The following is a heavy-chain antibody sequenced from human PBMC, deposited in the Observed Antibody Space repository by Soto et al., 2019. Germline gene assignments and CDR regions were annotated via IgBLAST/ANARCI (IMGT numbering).Heavy chain of an antibody. CDR3: ARGGLQAQGVPYNHYAMDV. CDR1: GGTFDRHT. D-gene: IGHD1-20*01. Sequence: GASVKVSCKASGGTFDRHTINWVRQAPGQGLEWMGGIIPIFSTPKYAQKFQGRVMLTADKSTSTAYMELSSLRYEDTAVYYCARGGLQAQGVPYNHYAMDVWGQGTTVTVSS. CDR2: IIPIFSTP. J-gene: IGHJ6*02. V-gene: IGHV1-69*06.